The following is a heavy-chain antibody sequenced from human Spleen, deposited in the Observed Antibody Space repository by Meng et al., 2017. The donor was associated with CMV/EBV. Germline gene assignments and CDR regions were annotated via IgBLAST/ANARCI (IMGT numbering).Heavy chain of an antibody. V-gene: IGHV1-46*02. Sequence: TFNSYYMHWVRQAPGQGLEWMGIINPSGGSTSYAQKCQGRVTMTRDTSTSTVYMELSSLRSEDTAVYYCARDKIPMTTVTTYWFDPWGQGTLVTVSS. CDR2: INPSGGST. CDR3: ARDKIPMTTVTTYWFDP. D-gene: IGHD4-11*01. CDR1: TFNSYY. J-gene: IGHJ5*02.